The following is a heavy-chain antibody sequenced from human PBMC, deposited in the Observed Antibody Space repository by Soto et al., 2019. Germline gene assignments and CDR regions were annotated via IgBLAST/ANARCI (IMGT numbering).Heavy chain of an antibody. V-gene: IGHV3-13*01. J-gene: IGHJ6*02. CDR1: GFSVSNQD. CDR2: IDTAGDT. CDR3: TRGYYYGMDV. Sequence: EVQLVQSGGGLVQPGGSLRLSCAASGFSVSNQDMHWVRQATGKSLEWVSAIDTAGDTHYPGSVKGRFTISRDNAKNSLYLQMNSLSAGDTAVYYCTRGYYYGMDVWGQGTTVTVSS.